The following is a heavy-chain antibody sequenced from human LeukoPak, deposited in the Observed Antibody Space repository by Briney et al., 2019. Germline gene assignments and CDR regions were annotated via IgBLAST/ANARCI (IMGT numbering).Heavy chain of an antibody. V-gene: IGHV3-20*04. CDR1: GFTFDDYG. J-gene: IGHJ4*02. D-gene: IGHD3-22*01. Sequence: GGSLRLSCAASGFTFDDYGMSWVRQAPGKGLEWVSGINWNGGSTGYADSVEGRFTISRDNAKNSLYLQMNSLRAEDTALYYCAKDEGSGYYYPPDYWGQGTLVTVSS. CDR3: AKDEGSGYYYPPDY. CDR2: INWNGGST.